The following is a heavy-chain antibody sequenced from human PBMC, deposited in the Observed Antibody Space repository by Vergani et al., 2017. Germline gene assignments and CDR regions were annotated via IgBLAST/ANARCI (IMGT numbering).Heavy chain of an antibody. CDR1: GGSLSGYY. CDR2: VEDSGYF. CDR3: ARSIVSRNPPDYFDN. D-gene: IGHD1-14*01. Sequence: QVQLQESGPGLVRPSETLSLTCTVSGGSLSGYYWNWIRQTPGEGLEWIGYVEDSGYFNYNPSLKPRVSMSSDTSNNQFSLMLSSVTVADTAVYYCARSIVSRNPPDYFDNWVQGTLVTVSS. V-gene: IGHV4-59*01. J-gene: IGHJ4*02.